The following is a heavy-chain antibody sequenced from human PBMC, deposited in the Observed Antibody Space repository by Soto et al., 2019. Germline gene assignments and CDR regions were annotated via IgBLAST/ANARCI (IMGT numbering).Heavy chain of an antibody. Sequence: ASVKVSCKASGYTFTGYYMHWVRQAPGQGLEWMGWINPNSGGTNYAQKFQGWVTMTRDTSISTAYMELSRLRSEDTAVYYCAREGTYYDFWSGYPTLRKYYMDVWGKGTTVTVSS. CDR1: GYTFTGYY. D-gene: IGHD3-3*01. J-gene: IGHJ6*03. V-gene: IGHV1-2*04. CDR3: AREGTYYDFWSGYPTLRKYYMDV. CDR2: INPNSGGT.